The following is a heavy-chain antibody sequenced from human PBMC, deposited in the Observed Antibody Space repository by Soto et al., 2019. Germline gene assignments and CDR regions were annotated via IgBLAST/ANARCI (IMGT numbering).Heavy chain of an antibody. CDR1: GGTFGSYA. V-gene: IGHV1-69*01. CDR2: IIPVSGAA. CDR3: ASALGCRSTSCTLDY. Sequence: QVQLVQSGAEVKKPGSSVKVSCKASGGTFGSYAFSWVRQAPGQGLEWMGGIIPVSGAAHYAQKFQGRVTITADESTSTAYMERSSLSSQYTAVYYCASALGCRSTSCTLDYWGQGTRVIVSS. D-gene: IGHD2-2*01. J-gene: IGHJ4*02.